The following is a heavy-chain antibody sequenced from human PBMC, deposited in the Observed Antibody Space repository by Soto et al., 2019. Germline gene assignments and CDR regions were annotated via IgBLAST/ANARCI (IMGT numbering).Heavy chain of an antibody. J-gene: IGHJ1*01. CDR1: GFTFDDYA. D-gene: IGHD3-10*01. Sequence: EVQLVESGGGLVQPGRSLRLSCAASGFTFDDYAMHWVRQAPGKGLAWASGISWHSGSIRYADSVKGRFTISRDNAKNSLYLQMDSLRAEHTGLYYCAKSRRPDFTMVRGVAFQPWGQGTLVTVSS. CDR3: AKSRRPDFTMVRGVAFQP. V-gene: IGHV3-9*01. CDR2: ISWHSGSI.